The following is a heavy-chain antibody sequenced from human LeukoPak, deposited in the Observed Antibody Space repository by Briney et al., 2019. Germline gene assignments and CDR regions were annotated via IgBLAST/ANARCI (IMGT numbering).Heavy chain of an antibody. D-gene: IGHD3-22*01. CDR1: GFTFRSYG. V-gene: IGHV3-30*18. CDR3: AKDHYDSSGYYFGVDN. J-gene: IGHJ4*02. CDR2: IPYDGSYQ. Sequence: RGSLRLSCAASGFTFRSYGMHWVRQAPGKGLDSVTAIPYDGSYQYYGDSVKGRFSISRDNSKNTLYLQMNSLRPEDTGVYYCAKDHYDSSGYYFGVDNWGQGTLVTVSS.